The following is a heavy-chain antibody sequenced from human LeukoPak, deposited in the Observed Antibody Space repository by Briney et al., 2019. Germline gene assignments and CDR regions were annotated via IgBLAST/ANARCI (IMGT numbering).Heavy chain of an antibody. CDR2: ISGSGGST. D-gene: IGHD6-13*01. CDR3: AKDSSSSWYYFDY. Sequence: GGSLRLSCAASGFTFSSYAMSWVRQAPGKGLEWVSAISGSGGSTYYADSVKGRFTISRDNSKNTLYLQMNSPRAEDTAVYYCAKDSSSSWYYFDYWGQGTLVTVSS. V-gene: IGHV3-23*01. CDR1: GFTFSSYA. J-gene: IGHJ4*02.